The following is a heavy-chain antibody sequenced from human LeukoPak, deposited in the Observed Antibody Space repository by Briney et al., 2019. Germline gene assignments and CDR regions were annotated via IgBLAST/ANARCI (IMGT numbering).Heavy chain of an antibody. J-gene: IGHJ5*02. D-gene: IGHD3-10*01. CDR1: GYTFTSYG. V-gene: IGHV1-18*01. Sequence: GASVKVSCKASGYTFTSYGISWVRQAPGQGLEWMGWISAYNGNANYAQKLQGRVTMTTDTSTSTAYMELRSLRSDDTAVYYCARGGTMVRGVIKPPYWFDPWGQGTLVTVSS. CDR3: ARGGTMVRGVIKPPYWFDP. CDR2: ISAYNGNA.